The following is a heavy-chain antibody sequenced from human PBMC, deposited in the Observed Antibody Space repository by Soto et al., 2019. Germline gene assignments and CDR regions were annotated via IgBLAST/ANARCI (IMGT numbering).Heavy chain of an antibody. CDR2: IIPIFETA. CDR1: GDTFDIYG. Sequence: QVELVQSGAEVKKPGSSVKVSCTASGDTFDIYGFNWVRQAPGEGLEWMGVIIPIFETADYAQKFQGRVSITADKSTSTAYMELCSLTSEDTAVYYCARGGIHFADSSGHAFDSWGQGTLISVTS. D-gene: IGHD3-22*01. V-gene: IGHV1-69*06. J-gene: IGHJ4*02. CDR3: ARGGIHFADSSGHAFDS.